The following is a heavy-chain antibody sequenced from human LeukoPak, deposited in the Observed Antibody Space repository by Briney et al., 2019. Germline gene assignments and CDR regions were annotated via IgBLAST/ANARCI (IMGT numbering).Heavy chain of an antibody. CDR1: GGTFSSYA. Sequence: SVNVSCKASGGTFSSYAISWVRQAPGQGLEWMGGIIPIFGTANYAQRFQGRVTITADESTSTAYMELSSLRSEDTAVYYCARDRYDSSGYYIGFFGFFDYWGQGTLVTVSS. V-gene: IGHV1-69*13. CDR3: ARDRYDSSGYYIGFFGFFDY. D-gene: IGHD3-22*01. J-gene: IGHJ4*02. CDR2: IIPIFGTA.